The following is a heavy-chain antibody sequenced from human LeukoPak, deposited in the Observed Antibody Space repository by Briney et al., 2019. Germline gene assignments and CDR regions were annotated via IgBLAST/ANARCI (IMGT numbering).Heavy chain of an antibody. CDR1: GFTFSNYG. CDR2: ISYDGSNK. J-gene: IGHJ3*02. CDR3: AKAGNWNDAIGNDAFDI. V-gene: IGHV3-30*18. D-gene: IGHD1-1*01. Sequence: PGRSLRLSCAASGFTFSNYGMHWVRQAPGKGLEWVAVISYDGSNKYYADSVKGRFTISRDNSKNTLYLQMNSLRAEDTAVYYCAKAGNWNDAIGNDAFDIWGQGTMVTVSS.